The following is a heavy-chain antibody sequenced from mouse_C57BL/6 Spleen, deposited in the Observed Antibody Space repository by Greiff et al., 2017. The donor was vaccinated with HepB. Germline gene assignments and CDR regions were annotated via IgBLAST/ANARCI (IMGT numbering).Heavy chain of an antibody. CDR2: IDPENGDT. CDR3: TSWGDGHYGDYAMDY. Sequence: EVQLQQSGAELVRPGASVKLSCTASGFNIKDDYMHWVKQRPEQGLEWIGWIDPENGDTEYASKFQGKATITEDTSSNTAYLQLSSLTSEDTAVYYCTSWGDGHYGDYAMDYWGQGTSVTVSS. D-gene: IGHD2-3*01. CDR1: GFNIKDDY. V-gene: IGHV14-4*01. J-gene: IGHJ4*01.